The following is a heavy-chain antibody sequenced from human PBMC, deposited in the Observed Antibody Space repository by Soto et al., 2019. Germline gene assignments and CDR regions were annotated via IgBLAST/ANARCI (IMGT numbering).Heavy chain of an antibody. D-gene: IGHD5-18*01. CDR1: GGSISSYY. CDR2: IYYSGST. Sequence: SETLSLTCTVSGGSISSYYWSWIRQPPGKGLEWIGYIYYSGSTNYNPSLKSRVTISVDTSKNQFSLKLSSVTAADTAVYYCARYRGGYSYGYFDYWGQGTLVTVSS. CDR3: ARYRGGYSYGYFDY. J-gene: IGHJ4*02. V-gene: IGHV4-59*01.